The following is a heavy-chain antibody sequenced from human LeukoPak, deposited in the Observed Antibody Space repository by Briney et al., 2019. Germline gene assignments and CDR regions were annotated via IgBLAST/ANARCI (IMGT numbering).Heavy chain of an antibody. V-gene: IGHV3-23*01. CDR2: ISGSGGST. Sequence: GGSLRLSCAASGFTFSSYAMSWVRQAPGKGLEWVSAISGSGGSTYYADSVKGRFTISRDNAKNSLYLQMNSLRAEDTAVYYCARDEGYCSGGSCWAGDGMDVWGQGTTVIVSS. CDR3: ARDEGYCSGGSCWAGDGMDV. CDR1: GFTFSSYA. J-gene: IGHJ6*02. D-gene: IGHD2-15*01.